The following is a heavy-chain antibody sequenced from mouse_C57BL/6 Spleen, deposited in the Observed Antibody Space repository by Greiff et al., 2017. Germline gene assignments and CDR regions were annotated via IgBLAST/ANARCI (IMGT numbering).Heavy chain of an antibody. CDR2: IDPNSDGT. J-gene: IGHJ4*01. CDR3: EREKYAMDY. V-gene: IGHV1-72*01. CDR1: GYTFTSYW. Sequence: QVQLQQPGAELVKPGASVKLSCKASGYTFTSYWMHWMRQRPGRGLEWIGRIDPNSDGTNYNEKFKIKATLTVDKPSNTAYMQLSSLTSEDSAVYYCEREKYAMDYWGQGTSVTVSS.